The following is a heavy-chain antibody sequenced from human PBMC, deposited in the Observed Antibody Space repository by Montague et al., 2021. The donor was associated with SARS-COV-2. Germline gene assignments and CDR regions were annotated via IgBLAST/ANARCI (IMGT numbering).Heavy chain of an antibody. D-gene: IGHD3-22*01. CDR1: GGSFSDYY. V-gene: IGHV4-34*01. Sequence: SETLSLTCAVHGGSFSDYYWCWIRQPPGKGLEWIGEINHSGSTNYNPSLKSRVTISVDTSKSQFSLKLSSVTGADTAVYYCARGAPTISMIVVVFTGAGWYFDHWGRGTLVTVSS. CDR3: ARGAPTISMIVVVFTGAGWYFDH. J-gene: IGHJ2*01. CDR2: INHSGST.